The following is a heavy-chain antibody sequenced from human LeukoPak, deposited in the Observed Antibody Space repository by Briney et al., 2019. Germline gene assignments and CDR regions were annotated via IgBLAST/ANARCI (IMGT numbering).Heavy chain of an antibody. Sequence: GGSLRLSCAASGSTFSSYRMNWVRQAPGKGLEWVSYISSSSSTIYYADSVKGRFTISRDNAENSLFLQMNSLRAEDTAVYYCARVGYYYDSSLDYWGQGTLVTVSS. CDR1: GSTFSSYR. D-gene: IGHD3-22*01. J-gene: IGHJ4*02. CDR2: ISSSSSTI. CDR3: ARVGYYYDSSLDY. V-gene: IGHV3-48*04.